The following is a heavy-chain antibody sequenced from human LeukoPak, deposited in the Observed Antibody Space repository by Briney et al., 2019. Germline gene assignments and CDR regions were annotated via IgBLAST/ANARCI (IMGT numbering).Heavy chain of an antibody. J-gene: IGHJ4*02. CDR2: IRYDATNT. Sequence: PGGSLRLSCAASGFTFSSYGMHWVRQAPGKGLEWVAFIRYDATNTYYTDFVKGRFTISRDNSKNTLSLQMNCLRPEDTALYYCAKDPLYIDYWGQGTLVTVSS. V-gene: IGHV3-30*02. CDR1: GFTFSSYG. CDR3: AKDPLYIDY. D-gene: IGHD2-2*02.